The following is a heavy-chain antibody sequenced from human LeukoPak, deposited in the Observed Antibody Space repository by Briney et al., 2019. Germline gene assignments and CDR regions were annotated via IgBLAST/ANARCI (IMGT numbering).Heavy chain of an antibody. CDR3: ARYNWNDVVSALDY. D-gene: IGHD1-1*01. V-gene: IGHV1-2*02. J-gene: IGHJ4*02. CDR2: INPNSGAT. Sequence: ASVKVSCKASGYTFSGHYIHWVRQAPGQGLEWMGWINPNSGATNYAQKFQGGVTMTRNTSITTFYMEVSRLRSDDTAVYYCARYNWNDVVSALDYWGQGTLVTVSS. CDR1: GYTFSGHY.